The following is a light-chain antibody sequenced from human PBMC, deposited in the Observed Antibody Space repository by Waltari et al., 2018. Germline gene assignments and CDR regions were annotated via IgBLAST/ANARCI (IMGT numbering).Light chain of an antibody. CDR1: SSDVGGTDY. CDR3: SSYAGKYV. Sequence: LTQFPSASGSPGQSVTISCTGTSSDVGGTDYISWYQQHPGKAPKVIIYEVYKRPAGVPDRFSGSKSGNTASLTVSGLQAEDEANYYCSSYAGKYVFGGGTKLTVL. J-gene: IGLJ3*02. CDR2: EVY. V-gene: IGLV2-8*01.